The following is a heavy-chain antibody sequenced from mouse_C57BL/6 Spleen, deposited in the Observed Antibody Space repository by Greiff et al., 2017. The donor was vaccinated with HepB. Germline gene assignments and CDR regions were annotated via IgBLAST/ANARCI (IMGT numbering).Heavy chain of an antibody. D-gene: IGHD2-2*01. CDR3: ARSNLPRLWYFDV. Sequence: VQLQQSGPELVKPGASVKISCKASGYTFTDYYMNWVKQSHGKSLEWIGDINPNNGGTSYNQKFKGKATLTVDTSSSTAYMELRSLTSEDSAVYYCARSNLPRLWYFDVWGTGTTVTVSS. CDR1: GYTFTDYY. V-gene: IGHV1-26*01. CDR2: INPNNGGT. J-gene: IGHJ1*03.